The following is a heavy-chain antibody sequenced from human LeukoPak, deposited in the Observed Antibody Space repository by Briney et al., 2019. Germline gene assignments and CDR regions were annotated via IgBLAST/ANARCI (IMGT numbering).Heavy chain of an antibody. CDR3: ARDRYGDIIDY. J-gene: IGHJ4*02. Sequence: SETLSLTCTLSGGSISSYYGSWIRQPAGKGREGIGRFYTSDTTNYNPSLTSPVTMSVDTSKHQFSLKLTSVTAADTAMYYCARDRYGDIIDYWGQGTLVTVSS. D-gene: IGHD4-17*01. CDR2: FYTSDTT. V-gene: IGHV4-4*07. CDR1: GGSISSYY.